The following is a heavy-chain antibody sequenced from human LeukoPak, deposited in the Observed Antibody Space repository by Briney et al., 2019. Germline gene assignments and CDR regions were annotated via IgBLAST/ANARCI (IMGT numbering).Heavy chain of an antibody. Sequence: SETLSLTCTVSGGSISSGDYYWSWIRQPPGKGPEWIGYIYYSGSTYYNPSLKSRVTISVDTSKNQFSLKLSSVTAADTAVYYCARDIQASIFGVVSDAFDIWGQGTMVTVSS. CDR3: ARDIQASIFGVVSDAFDI. D-gene: IGHD3-3*01. CDR1: GGSISSGDYY. CDR2: IYYSGST. V-gene: IGHV4-30-4*08. J-gene: IGHJ3*02.